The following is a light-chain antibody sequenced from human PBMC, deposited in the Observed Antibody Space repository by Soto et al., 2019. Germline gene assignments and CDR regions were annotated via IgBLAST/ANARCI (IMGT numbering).Light chain of an antibody. CDR2: GAS. Sequence: ESVLTQSPGTLSLSPGEKATLSCRASQSVSSSYLAWYQQKPGQAPRPLIYGASSRATGIPDRFSGSGSGTDFTLTVSRLEPEDFAVYYCQQFGSSSWTFVQGTKV. CDR1: QSVSSSY. J-gene: IGKJ1*01. CDR3: QQFGSSSWT. V-gene: IGKV3-20*01.